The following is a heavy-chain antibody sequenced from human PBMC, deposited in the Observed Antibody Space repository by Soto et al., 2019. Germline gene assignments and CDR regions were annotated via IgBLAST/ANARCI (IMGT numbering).Heavy chain of an antibody. CDR3: ARVTGYSSGWFRFYEY. J-gene: IGHJ4*02. CDR2: IYHSGST. D-gene: IGHD6-19*01. CDR1: GGSISSSNW. V-gene: IGHV4-4*02. Sequence: QVQLQESGPGLVKPSGTLSLTCAVSGGSISSSNWWSWVRQPPGKGLEWIGEIYHSGSTNYNPCLNSGVSISVDKSKDQFCLKLGSVTASDTAVYYCARVTGYSSGWFRFYEYWGQGTLATVS.